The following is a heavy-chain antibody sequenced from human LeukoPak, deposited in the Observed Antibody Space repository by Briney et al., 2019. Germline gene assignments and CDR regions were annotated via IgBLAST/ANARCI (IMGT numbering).Heavy chain of an antibody. CDR1: GFTFSSCG. D-gene: IGHD3-22*01. CDR2: ISGSGGST. Sequence: GGTLRLSCAASGFTFSSCGMSWVRQAPGKGLEWVSAISGSGGSTYYADSVKGRFTISRDNSKNTLYLQMNSLRAEDTAVYYCAKGRDYYDSSVLDYWGQGTLVTVSS. J-gene: IGHJ4*02. CDR3: AKGRDYYDSSVLDY. V-gene: IGHV3-23*01.